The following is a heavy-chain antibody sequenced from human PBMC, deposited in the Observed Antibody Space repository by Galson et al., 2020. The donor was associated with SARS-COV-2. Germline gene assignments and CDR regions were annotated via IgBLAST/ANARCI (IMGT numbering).Heavy chain of an antibody. CDR3: AREAISSWYPYYYYGMDV. V-gene: IGHV3-7*01. D-gene: IGHD6-13*01. J-gene: IGHJ6*02. CDR1: GFTFSSYW. Sequence: SCAASGFTFSSYWMSWVRQAPGKGLEWVANIKQDGSEKYYVDSVKGRFTISRDNAKNSLYLQMNSLRAEDTAVYYCAREAISSWYPYYYYGMDVWGQGTTVTVSS. CDR2: IKQDGSEK.